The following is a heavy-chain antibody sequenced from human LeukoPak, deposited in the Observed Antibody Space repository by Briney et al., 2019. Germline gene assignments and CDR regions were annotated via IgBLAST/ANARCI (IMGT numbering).Heavy chain of an antibody. CDR3: ARGGPDSSDYSSLFDY. D-gene: IGHD3-22*01. CDR2: INSDGSSR. CDR1: GFTFSNYW. Sequence: GGSLRLSCAASGFTFSNYWMSWVRQAPGKGLVWVSRINSDGSSRHYADSVKGRFTISRDNAKNTLHLQMTSLRAEDTAVYYCARGGPDSSDYSSLFDYWGRGILISVSS. V-gene: IGHV3-74*01. J-gene: IGHJ4*02.